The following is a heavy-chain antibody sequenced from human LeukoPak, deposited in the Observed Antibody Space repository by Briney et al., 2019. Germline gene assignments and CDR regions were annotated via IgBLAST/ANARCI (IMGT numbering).Heavy chain of an antibody. J-gene: IGHJ4*02. Sequence: GGSLRLSCAASVFTFSSYSMNWVRQAPGKGLEWVSSISSGSKYIYNADSVKGRSTISRDNAKNSLYLQMNSLRPEDPPVYSCARALSYSYGSMDFWGQGTLVIVSS. V-gene: IGHV3-21*01. D-gene: IGHD5-18*01. CDR1: VFTFSSYS. CDR3: ARALSYSYGSMDF. CDR2: ISSGSKYI.